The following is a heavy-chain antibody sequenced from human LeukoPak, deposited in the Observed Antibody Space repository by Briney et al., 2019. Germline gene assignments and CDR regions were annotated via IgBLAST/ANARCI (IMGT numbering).Heavy chain of an antibody. CDR1: GFSVSSNY. CDR3: ASSEKDEVLRFLEWSPGFDY. D-gene: IGHD3-3*01. CDR2: IYSDNST. Sequence: GGSLRLSCAASGFSVSSNYMSWVRQAPGKGLDWVSVIYSDNSTYYADSVKGRFTISRDNSKNTLYLQMNSLRAEDTAVYYCASSEKDEVLRFLEWSPGFDYWGQGTLVTVSS. V-gene: IGHV3-53*01. J-gene: IGHJ4*02.